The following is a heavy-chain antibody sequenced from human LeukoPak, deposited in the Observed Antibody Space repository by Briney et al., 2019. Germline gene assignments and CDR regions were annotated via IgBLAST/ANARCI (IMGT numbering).Heavy chain of an antibody. J-gene: IGHJ1*01. Sequence: GGSLRLSCAASGFTFSSYGMNWVRQAPGKGLEWVSGISGSGGTTYYADSVKGRFTISRDNSKNTLYLQMNSLRAEDTAVYYCAKDDAWGPYQHWGQGTLVTVSS. CDR3: AKDDAWGPYQH. D-gene: IGHD3-16*01. CDR2: ISGSGGTT. V-gene: IGHV3-23*01. CDR1: GFTFSSYG.